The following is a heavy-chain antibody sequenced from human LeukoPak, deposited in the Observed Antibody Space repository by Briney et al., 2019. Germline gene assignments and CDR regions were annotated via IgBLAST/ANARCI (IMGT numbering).Heavy chain of an antibody. Sequence: GGSLRLSCAASGFTFSSYAMHWVRQAPGKGLEWVAVISYDGSNKYYADSVKGRFTISRDNSKNTLYLQMNSLRAEDTAVYYCARVVTKLPDYWGQGTLVTVSS. D-gene: IGHD5-18*01. V-gene: IGHV3-30-3*01. CDR1: GFTFSSYA. J-gene: IGHJ4*02. CDR2: ISYDGSNK. CDR3: ARVVTKLPDY.